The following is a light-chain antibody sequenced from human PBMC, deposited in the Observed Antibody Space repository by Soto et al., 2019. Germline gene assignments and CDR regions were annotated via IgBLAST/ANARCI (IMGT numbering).Light chain of an antibody. CDR2: DAS. Sequence: DIVMTQSPSTLPASPGERATLSCRASQSVSSNLAWYQQKPGQAPRFLIYDASSRATGIPDRFSGSGSGTDFTLTISRLEPEDFAVYYCQQYGNSPLTFGGGTKVDIK. V-gene: IGKV3-20*01. CDR3: QQYGNSPLT. J-gene: IGKJ4*01. CDR1: QSVSSN.